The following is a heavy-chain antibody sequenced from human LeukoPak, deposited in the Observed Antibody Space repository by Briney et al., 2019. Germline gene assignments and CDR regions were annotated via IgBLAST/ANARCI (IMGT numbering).Heavy chain of an antibody. CDR2: INPTGSST. D-gene: IGHD2-8*02. Sequence: GAPVKVSCKASGYTFTNYYMHWVRQAPGQGLEWMGLINPTGSSTNYAQKFRGRVTMTRDTSATTVYMELSSLRSEDTAAYYCAREESGGYFDYWGQGTLVTVSS. J-gene: IGHJ4*02. CDR3: AREESGGYFDY. CDR1: GYTFTNYY. V-gene: IGHV1-46*01.